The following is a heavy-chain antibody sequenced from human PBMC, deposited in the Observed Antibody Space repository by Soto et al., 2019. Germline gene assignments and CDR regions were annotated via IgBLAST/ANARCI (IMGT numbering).Heavy chain of an antibody. Sequence: ASVEVSCKASGYTLTGYYMHWVRQAPGQGLEWMGWINPNSGGTNYAQKFQGWVTMTRDTSISTAYMELSRLRSDDTAVYYCARGRQTVLRFLEWLFPLDYWGQGTLVTVSS. D-gene: IGHD3-3*01. V-gene: IGHV1-2*04. J-gene: IGHJ4*02. CDR3: ARGRQTVLRFLEWLFPLDY. CDR2: INPNSGGT. CDR1: GYTLTGYY.